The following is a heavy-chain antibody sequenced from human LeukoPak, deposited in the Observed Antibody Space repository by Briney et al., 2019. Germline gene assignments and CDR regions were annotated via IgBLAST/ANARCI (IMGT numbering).Heavy chain of an antibody. Sequence: SVKVSCKASGYTFTSYGISWVRQAPGQGLEWMGWISAYNGNTNYAQKLQGRVTMSTDTSTSTAYMELRSLRSDDTAVYYCARDYGPTHYYGSGTLLSPDYWGQGTLVTVSS. CDR1: GYTFTSYG. CDR2: ISAYNGNT. CDR3: ARDYGPTHYYGSGTLLSPDY. D-gene: IGHD3-10*01. J-gene: IGHJ4*02. V-gene: IGHV1-18*01.